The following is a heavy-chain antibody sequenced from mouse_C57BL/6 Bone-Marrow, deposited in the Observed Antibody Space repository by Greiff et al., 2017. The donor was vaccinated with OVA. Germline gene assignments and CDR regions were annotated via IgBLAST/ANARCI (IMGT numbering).Heavy chain of an antibody. CDR2: INPSSGYT. V-gene: IGHV1-4*01. J-gene: IGHJ2*01. CDR3: ARRLYYGRSRNYFDY. D-gene: IGHD1-1*01. Sequence: QVQLQQSGAELARPGASVKMSCKASGYTFTSYTMHWVKQRPGQGLEWIGYINPSSGYTKYNQKFKDKATLTADKSSSTAYMQLSSLTSEDSAVYYCARRLYYGRSRNYFDYWGQGTTLTVSS. CDR1: GYTFTSYT.